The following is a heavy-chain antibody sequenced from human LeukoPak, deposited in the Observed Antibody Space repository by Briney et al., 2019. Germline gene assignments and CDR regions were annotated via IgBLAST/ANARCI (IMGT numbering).Heavy chain of an antibody. V-gene: IGHV4-59*01. Sequence: SETLSLTCTVSGGSISRYSWSWIRQPPGKGLEWIGCISYSGTTNYNPSLKSRVTISVDTSKNQFSLKLSSVTAADTAVYYCARDRGPDCSGGSCWDYWGQGTQVTVSS. CDR2: ISYSGTT. J-gene: IGHJ4*02. D-gene: IGHD2-15*01. CDR3: ARDRGPDCSGGSCWDY. CDR1: GGSISRYS.